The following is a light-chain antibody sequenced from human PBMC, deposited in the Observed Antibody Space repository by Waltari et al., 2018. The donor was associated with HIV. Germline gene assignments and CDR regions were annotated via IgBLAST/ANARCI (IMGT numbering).Light chain of an antibody. CDR2: VNNDGSH. V-gene: IGLV4-69*01. CDR1: SGHSSYA. J-gene: IGLJ2*01. Sequence: QVVLTQSPSASASLGASVTLTCPLSSGHSSYAIACHQQQAAKGPQALMKVNNDGSHFKGDGSPDRFSGSSSGAERYLTISSLQSEDEADDYCQTWGTGMIFGGGTKLTVL. CDR3: QTWGTGMI.